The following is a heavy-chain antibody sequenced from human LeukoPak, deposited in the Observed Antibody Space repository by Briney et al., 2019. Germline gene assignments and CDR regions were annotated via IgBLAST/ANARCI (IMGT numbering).Heavy chain of an antibody. J-gene: IGHJ4*02. CDR1: GFTFSSYG. Sequence: PGGSLRLSCAASGFTFSSYGMHWVRQAPGKGLEWVAVISYDGSNKYYADSVKGRFTISRDNSKNTLYLQMKSLRAEDTAVYYCANAGSYYDILGYWGQGTLVTVSS. CDR3: ANAGSYYDILGY. CDR2: ISYDGSNK. D-gene: IGHD3-9*01. V-gene: IGHV3-30*18.